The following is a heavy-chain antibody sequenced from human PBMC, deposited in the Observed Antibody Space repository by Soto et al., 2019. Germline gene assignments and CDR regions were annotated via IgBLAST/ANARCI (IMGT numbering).Heavy chain of an antibody. Sequence: ASVNGSWKSSGYTFTGYFIHWVRQAPGQGLEWMGWIDPNSGATKYAQKFQGRVTVTRDTSINTAYMELTMLRSDDTAVYYCARGGGTILAPLPWGQGTLVTVSS. V-gene: IGHV1-2*02. CDR1: GYTFTGYF. D-gene: IGHD3-3*01. CDR2: IDPNSGAT. CDR3: ARGGGTILAPLP. J-gene: IGHJ5*02.